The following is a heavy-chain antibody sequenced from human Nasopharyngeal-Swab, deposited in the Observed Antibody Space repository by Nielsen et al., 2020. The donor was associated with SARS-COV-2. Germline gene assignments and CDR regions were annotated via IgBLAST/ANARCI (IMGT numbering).Heavy chain of an antibody. V-gene: IGHV5-51*01. CDR2: IYPGDSDT. CDR1: GYSFTSYW. CDR3: ARQTVAYCGGDCYSVAFDI. Sequence: GGTLRLSCKGSGYSFTSYWIGWVRQMPGKGLEGMGIIYPGDSDTRYSPSFQGQVTISADKSISTAYLQWSSLKASDTAMYYCARQTVAYCGGDCYSVAFDIWGQGTMVTVSS. D-gene: IGHD2-21*01. J-gene: IGHJ3*02.